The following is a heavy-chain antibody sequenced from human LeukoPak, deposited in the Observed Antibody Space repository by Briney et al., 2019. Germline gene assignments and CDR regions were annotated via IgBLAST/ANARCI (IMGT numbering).Heavy chain of an antibody. CDR2: IKQGGSEK. Sequence: PGGSLRLSCAASGFTFSNYWMTWVRQAPGKGLEWVANIKQGGSEKYYVDSVKGRFTISRDNAKNLLYLQMNSLRAEDTAVYYCARDEGAYTYGGQGTLVTVSS. CDR3: ARDEGAYTY. J-gene: IGHJ4*02. D-gene: IGHD5-18*01. CDR1: GFTFSNYW. V-gene: IGHV3-7*01.